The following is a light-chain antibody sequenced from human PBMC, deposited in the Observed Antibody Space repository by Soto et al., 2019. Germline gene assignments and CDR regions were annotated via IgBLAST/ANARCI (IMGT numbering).Light chain of an antibody. CDR1: QSINSY. V-gene: IGKV1-39*01. J-gene: IGKJ1*01. Sequence: DIQMTQSPSSLSASVGDRVTITCRASQSINSYLNWYQQKPGKAPEVLIYVASSLQSGVPSRFSGSGSGTDFTLTISSLQPEDFATYYCQQTYSTPPTFGQGTKVEIK. CDR2: VAS. CDR3: QQTYSTPPT.